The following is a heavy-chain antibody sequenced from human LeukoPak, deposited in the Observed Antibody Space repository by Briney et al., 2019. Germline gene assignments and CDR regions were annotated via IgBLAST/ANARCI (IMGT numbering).Heavy chain of an antibody. CDR2: INHSGST. CDR1: GGSFSGYY. D-gene: IGHD3-3*01. Sequence: PSETLSLTCAVYGGSFSGYYWSWIRQPPGKGLEWIGEINHSGSTNYNPSLKSRVTISVDTSKNQFSLKLSSVTAADTAVYYCARGERYDFWSGYYAAYYFDYWGQGTLVTVSS. V-gene: IGHV4-34*01. J-gene: IGHJ4*02. CDR3: ARGERYDFWSGYYAAYYFDY.